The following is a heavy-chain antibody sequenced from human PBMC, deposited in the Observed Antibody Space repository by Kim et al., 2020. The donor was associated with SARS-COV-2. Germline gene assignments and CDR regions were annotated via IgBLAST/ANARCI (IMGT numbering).Heavy chain of an antibody. CDR2: ITHSGST. J-gene: IGHJ4*01. CDR3: ARGTTISFGVAASGSYYFDF. CDR1: GGSFSGYS. Sequence: SETLSLTCAVYGGSFSGYSWRWIRQPPGKGLEWIGEITHSGSTNYNPSLKSRVHISADTTKNQISLQLSSVTAADTAVYYCARGTTISFGVAASGSYYFDFWGQGTPVTVSS. V-gene: IGHV4-34*01. D-gene: IGHD6-13*01.